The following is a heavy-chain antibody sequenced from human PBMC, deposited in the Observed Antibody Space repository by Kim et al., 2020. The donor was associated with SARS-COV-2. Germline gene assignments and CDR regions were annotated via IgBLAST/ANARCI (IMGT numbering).Heavy chain of an antibody. CDR1: GYTFTSYG. CDR2: ISAYNGNT. Sequence: ASVKVSCKASGYTFTSYGISWVRQAPGQGLEWMGWISAYNGNTNYPQNFRARFTLPLATSRSTAYMCLRSRRFDEAAVDYFARELTLFGGAFGLWGQGT. J-gene: IGHJ4*02. V-gene: IGHV1-18*01. D-gene: IGHD3-16*01. CDR3: ARELTLFGGAFGL.